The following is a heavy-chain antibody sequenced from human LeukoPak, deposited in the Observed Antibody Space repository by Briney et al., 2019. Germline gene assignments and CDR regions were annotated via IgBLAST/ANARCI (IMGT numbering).Heavy chain of an antibody. Sequence: ASVKVSCKASGYTFTGYYMHWVRQAPGQGLEWMGRINPNSGGTNYAQKLQGRVTMTTDTSTSTAYMELRSLRSDDTAVYYCARERTRTAYCGGDCYNDYWGQGTLVTVSS. J-gene: IGHJ4*02. V-gene: IGHV1-2*06. CDR3: ARERTRTAYCGGDCYNDY. D-gene: IGHD2-21*02. CDR2: INPNSGGT. CDR1: GYTFTGYY.